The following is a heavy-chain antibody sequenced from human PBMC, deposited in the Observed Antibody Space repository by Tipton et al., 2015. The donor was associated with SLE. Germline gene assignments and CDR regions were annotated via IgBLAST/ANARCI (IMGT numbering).Heavy chain of an antibody. D-gene: IGHD6-13*01. V-gene: IGHV3-30-3*01. CDR3: AREGGIAAAGPKD. CDR2: ISYDGSNK. Sequence: SLRLSCAASGFTFSSNAMHWVRQAPGKGLEWVAVISYDGSNKNYADSVKGRYTISRDNSKNTLYLQMNSLRAEDTAVYYCAREGGIAAAGPKDWGQGTLVTVSA. CDR1: GFTFSSNA. J-gene: IGHJ4*02.